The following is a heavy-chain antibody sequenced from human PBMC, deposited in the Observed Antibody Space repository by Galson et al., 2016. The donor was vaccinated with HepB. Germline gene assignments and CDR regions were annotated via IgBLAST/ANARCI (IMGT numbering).Heavy chain of an antibody. J-gene: IGHJ4*02. D-gene: IGHD4-17*01. CDR1: GFTFDDYT. V-gene: IGHV3-43*01. CDR2: INWEGDST. CDR3: TKGSDYAGGKEALSIGS. Sequence: SLRLSCAASGFTFDDYTMHWVRQAPGKGLEWVSLINWEGDSTYYADSVKGRFTISRDNSKNTLYLQMNTLRAEDTAIYYCTKGSDYAGGKEALSIGSWGQGTLVTVSS.